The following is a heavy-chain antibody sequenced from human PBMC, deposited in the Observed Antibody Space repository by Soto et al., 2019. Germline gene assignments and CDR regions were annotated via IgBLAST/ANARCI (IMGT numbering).Heavy chain of an antibody. CDR2: IKSKPDGGTT. CDR3: TTGRRDYFGNSYMDL. J-gene: IGHJ6*03. Sequence: EMQLGESGGGLVKPGGSLRLSCAVSGYAFEVAWMNWVRQAPGKGLEWVARIKSKPDGGTTEYAAPVEGRCTISRDDSTTTLYLQMNSLRTEDTAVYYCTTGRRDYFGNSYMDLWGKGTTVTVSS. D-gene: IGHD1-1*01. CDR1: GYAFEVAW. V-gene: IGHV3-15*01.